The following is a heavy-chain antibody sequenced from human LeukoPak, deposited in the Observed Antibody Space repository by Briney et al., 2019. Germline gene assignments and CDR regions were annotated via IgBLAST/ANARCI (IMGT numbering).Heavy chain of an antibody. CDR3: ARDRPPRPFDF. Sequence: PGGSLRLSCAASGFTFSTLSMHWVRQAPGKGLDWLSYISITSRSTYYAASVKGRFTISRDNANHSLYLQMSGLKVEDTAVYYCARDRPPRPFDFWGPGVLVTVSS. CDR1: GFTFSTLS. J-gene: IGHJ4*02. CDR2: ISITSRST. V-gene: IGHV3-48*01. D-gene: IGHD6-6*01.